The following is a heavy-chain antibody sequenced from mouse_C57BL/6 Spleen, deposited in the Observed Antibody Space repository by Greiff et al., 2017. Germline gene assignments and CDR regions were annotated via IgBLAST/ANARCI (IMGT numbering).Heavy chain of an antibody. CDR3: ARGDYDGSSYYAMDY. Sequence: EVQLQQSGPELVKPGASVKISCKASGYTFTDYYMNWVKQSHGKSLEWIGDINPNNGGTSYNQKFKGKATLTVDKSSSTAYMELRSLTSEDSAVYYCARGDYDGSSYYAMDYWGQGTSVTVSS. D-gene: IGHD1-1*01. CDR1: GYTFTDYY. J-gene: IGHJ4*01. CDR2: INPNNGGT. V-gene: IGHV1-26*01.